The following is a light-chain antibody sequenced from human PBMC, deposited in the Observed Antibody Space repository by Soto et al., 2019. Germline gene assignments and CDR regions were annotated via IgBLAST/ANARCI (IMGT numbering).Light chain of an antibody. J-gene: IGKJ3*01. CDR3: QHYGSSLFT. CDR2: GAS. Sequence: EIVLTQSPGTLSLSPGERATLSCRASQSVSSSYLAWYQQKPGQAPRLLIYGASSRATGIPDRFSGSGSGTDFTLTISRLEPDDFAVYYCQHYGSSLFTLGPGTKVDIK. CDR1: QSVSSSY. V-gene: IGKV3-20*01.